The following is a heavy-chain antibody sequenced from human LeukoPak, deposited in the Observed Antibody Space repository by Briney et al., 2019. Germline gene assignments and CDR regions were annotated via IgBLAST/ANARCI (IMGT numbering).Heavy chain of an antibody. CDR1: GYTFTSYG. CDR3: ARDRTMGELLYDPAFDY. V-gene: IGHV1-18*01. D-gene: IGHD1-26*01. Sequence: ASVKVSCKASGYTFTSYGISWVRRAPGQGLEWMGWISAYNGNTNYAQKLQGRVTMTTDTSTSTAYMELRSLRSDDTAVYYCARDRTMGELLYDPAFDYWGQGTLVTVSS. J-gene: IGHJ4*02. CDR2: ISAYNGNT.